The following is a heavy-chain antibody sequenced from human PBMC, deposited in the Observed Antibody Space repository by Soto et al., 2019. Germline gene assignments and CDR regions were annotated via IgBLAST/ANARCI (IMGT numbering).Heavy chain of an antibody. Sequence: QVQLVQAGAAVKKPGASVKVSCKASGYTFTGYYMHWVRQAPGQGLEWMGWSNPNSGNTGYAQKCQGRVTMTRKTSIRTAYMELSILRSEDTAVYYCARGNPLVPDYDYYYGMDVWGKGTTVTVSS. CDR2: SNPNSGNT. D-gene: IGHD6-6*01. V-gene: IGHV1-8*02. CDR1: GYTFTGYY. J-gene: IGHJ6*04. CDR3: ARGNPLVPDYDYYYGMDV.